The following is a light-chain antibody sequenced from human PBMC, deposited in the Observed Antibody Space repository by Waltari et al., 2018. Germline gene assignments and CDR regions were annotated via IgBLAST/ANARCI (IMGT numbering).Light chain of an antibody. CDR2: GAS. CDR1: QIVSSN. V-gene: IGKV3-15*01. J-gene: IGKJ1*01. Sequence: EIVMTQSPATLSVSPGERATLSCRASQIVSSNLAWYQQKPGQAPRLLIYGASTRATGIPARFSGSGSGTEFTLTISSMQSEDFAVYYCQQYNNWPWGTFGQGTKVEIK. CDR3: QQYNNWPWGT.